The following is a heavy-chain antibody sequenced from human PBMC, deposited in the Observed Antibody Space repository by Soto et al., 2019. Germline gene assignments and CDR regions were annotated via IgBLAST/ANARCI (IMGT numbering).Heavy chain of an antibody. CDR3: AHIVVAVLGYYFDY. CDR1: GFALSITRIS. V-gene: IGHV2-5*02. Sequence: QIPLKESGPTLVKPTQTLTLTCTFSGFALSITRISVGWIRQPPGKALEWLALIYWDDDKRYSPFLKSRLTNTTDPSKRQVVLTMTNMDPVDTARYYGAHIVVAVLGYYFDYWGQGTLVTV. CDR2: IYWDDDK. J-gene: IGHJ4*02. D-gene: IGHD6-19*01.